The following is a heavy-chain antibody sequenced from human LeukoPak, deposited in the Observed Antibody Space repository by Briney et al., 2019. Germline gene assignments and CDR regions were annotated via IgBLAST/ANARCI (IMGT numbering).Heavy chain of an antibody. V-gene: IGHV3-23*01. CDR2: ISNNGGYT. J-gene: IGHJ4*02. CDR1: GFTFSSSA. Sequence: GGSLRLSCAASGFTFSSSAMSWVRQAPGKGLEWVSAISNNGGYTYYADSVQGRFTISRDNSKSTLCLQMNSLRAEDTVVYYCAKQLGYCSDGSCYFPYWGQGTLVTVSS. D-gene: IGHD2-15*01. CDR3: AKQLGYCSDGSCYFPY.